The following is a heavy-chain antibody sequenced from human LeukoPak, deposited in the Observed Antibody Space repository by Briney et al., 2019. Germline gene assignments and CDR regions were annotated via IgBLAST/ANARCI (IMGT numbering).Heavy chain of an antibody. Sequence: GGSLRLSCAASGFTFSSYEMNWVRQAPGKGLEWVSYISNSGSTIYYADSVKGRFTVSRDNVKNSLYLQMHSLRAEDTAVYYCAPHAVAGPYYFDYWGQGTLVTVSS. J-gene: IGHJ4*02. CDR1: GFTFSSYE. CDR2: ISNSGSTI. V-gene: IGHV3-48*03. CDR3: APHAVAGPYYFDY. D-gene: IGHD6-19*01.